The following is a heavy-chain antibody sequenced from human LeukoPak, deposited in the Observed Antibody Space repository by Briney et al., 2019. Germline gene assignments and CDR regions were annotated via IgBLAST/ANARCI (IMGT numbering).Heavy chain of an antibody. CDR1: GFAFDDYA. Sequence: GGSLRLSCAATGFAFDDYAMHWIRQAPGKGLEWVSPTWDGGSTYYADSVKGRFAISRDNTKHSLYLQMNSLRPEDTAFYYCTKAKAVSRHWYFDLWGRGTLVSVSS. CDR3: TKAKAVSRHWYFDL. J-gene: IGHJ2*01. V-gene: IGHV3-43D*03. CDR2: TWDGGST. D-gene: IGHD5/OR15-5a*01.